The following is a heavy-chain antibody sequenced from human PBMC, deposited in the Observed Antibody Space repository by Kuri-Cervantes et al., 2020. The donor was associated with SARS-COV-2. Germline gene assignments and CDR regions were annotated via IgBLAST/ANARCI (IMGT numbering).Heavy chain of an antibody. J-gene: IGHJ4*02. V-gene: IGHV3-30*18. Sequence: GESLKISCAVSGITFSNSVMHWVRQAPGEGLEWVALITYDGSNKFYADSVKGRFTISRDNLKNTLYLQMNSLRPEDTAVYYCAENTPLVYWGQGTLVTVSS. CDR3: AENTPLVY. CDR1: GITFSNSV. CDR2: ITYDGSNK. D-gene: IGHD2-15*01.